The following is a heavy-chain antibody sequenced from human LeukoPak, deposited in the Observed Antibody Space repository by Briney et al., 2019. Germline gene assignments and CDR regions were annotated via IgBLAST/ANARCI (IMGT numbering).Heavy chain of an antibody. Sequence: GGSLRFSCAASGFTFSSYSMNWVRQAPGKGLEWVSSISSSSSYIYYADSVKGRFTISRDNAKNSLYLQMNSLRAEDTAVYYCARDLAVPENAFDIWGQGTMVTVSS. CDR2: ISSSSSYI. J-gene: IGHJ3*02. CDR3: ARDLAVPENAFDI. CDR1: GFTFSSYS. V-gene: IGHV3-21*01. D-gene: IGHD1-14*01.